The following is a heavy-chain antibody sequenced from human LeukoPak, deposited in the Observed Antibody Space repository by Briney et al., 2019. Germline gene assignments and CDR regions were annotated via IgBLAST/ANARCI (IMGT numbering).Heavy chain of an antibody. Sequence: GGSLRLSCAASGFTFDDYGMSWVRQAPGKGLEWVGHIKTKADGGTTDFAAPVKGRSTISRDDSKNTLYLQMNSLRAEDTAVYYCAREGGYSSGWSHALDIWGQGTMVTVSS. CDR3: AREGGYSSGWSHALDI. J-gene: IGHJ3*02. CDR1: GFTFDDYG. D-gene: IGHD3-22*01. CDR2: IKTKADGGTT. V-gene: IGHV3-15*01.